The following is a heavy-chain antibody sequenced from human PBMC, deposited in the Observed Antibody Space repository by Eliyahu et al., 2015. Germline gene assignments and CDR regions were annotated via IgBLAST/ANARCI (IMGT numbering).Heavy chain of an antibody. CDR3: ARDPTDPPYNNKKGFDL. CDR1: GYTFTVNY. J-gene: IGHJ4*02. D-gene: IGHD3-10*01. Sequence: QVQLVQSGAEVKKPGASVRVSCKASGYTFTVNYLPWVRQAPGQGLEWMGYINSNNGDTEYEQKFQGRVTLTRDTSISTAYMELSRLNSDDTAVYYCARDPTDPPYNNKKGFDLWGQGTLVTVSS. V-gene: IGHV1-2*02. CDR2: INSNNGDT.